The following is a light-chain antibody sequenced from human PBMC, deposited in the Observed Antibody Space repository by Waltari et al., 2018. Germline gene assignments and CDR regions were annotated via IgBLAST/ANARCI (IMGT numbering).Light chain of an antibody. V-gene: IGKV3-15*01. CDR1: QSVGSN. CDR2: GAS. Sequence: EIVMTQSPATLSVSPGARVTLSCRASQSVGSNLAWYQQKPGQAPRLLFYGASTRATGIPARFSGSGSGTEFTLTINSMQSEDFAVYYCQQYNNWPLLFGQGTKVEIK. CDR3: QQYNNWPLL. J-gene: IGKJ1*01.